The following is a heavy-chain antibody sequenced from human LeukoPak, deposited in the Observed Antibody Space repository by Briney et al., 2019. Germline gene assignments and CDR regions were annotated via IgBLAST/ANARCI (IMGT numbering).Heavy chain of an antibody. CDR3: AKTRGSIAVAGRYYFDY. J-gene: IGHJ4*02. V-gene: IGHV3-23*01. CDR1: GFTFSSYA. Sequence: GGSLRLSCAASGFTFSSYAMSWVRRAPGKGLEWVSAISGSGGSTYYADSVKGRFTISRDNSKNTLYLQMNSLRAEDTAVYYCAKTRGSIAVAGRYYFDYWGQGTLVTVSS. D-gene: IGHD6-19*01. CDR2: ISGSGGST.